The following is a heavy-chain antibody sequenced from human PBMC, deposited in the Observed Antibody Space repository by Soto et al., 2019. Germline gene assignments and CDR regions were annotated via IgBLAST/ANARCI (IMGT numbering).Heavy chain of an antibody. CDR1: GGSISSTSYY. Sequence: PSETLSLTCTVSGGSISSTSYYWGWIRQPPGKGLEWIGYISYSGTTTYNFALKSRVAISIDPSQNQFSLRLRSVTAADTALYYCARADTSGAGRSTPFDAFDVWGQGTMVTVSS. CDR3: ARADTSGAGRSTPFDAFDV. V-gene: IGHV4-39*07. D-gene: IGHD3-16*01. CDR2: ISYSGTT. J-gene: IGHJ3*01.